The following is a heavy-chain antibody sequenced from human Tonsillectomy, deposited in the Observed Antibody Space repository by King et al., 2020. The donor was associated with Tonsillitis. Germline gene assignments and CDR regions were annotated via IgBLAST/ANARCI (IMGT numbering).Heavy chain of an antibody. CDR3: TTEWGGGLPHESNTFDI. CDR2: IRSKIDGGIT. V-gene: IGHV3-15*01. Sequence: VQLVESGGGLVKPGGSLRLSCAASGFTFSNAWMHWVRQPPGKGLEWLGRIRSKIDGGITDYAAPVKGRFTISRDDSKNTLYLQMNSLKTEDTAVYYCTTEWGGGLPHESNTFDIWGQGTMVTVSS. CDR1: GFTFSNAW. J-gene: IGHJ3*02. D-gene: IGHD6-25*01.